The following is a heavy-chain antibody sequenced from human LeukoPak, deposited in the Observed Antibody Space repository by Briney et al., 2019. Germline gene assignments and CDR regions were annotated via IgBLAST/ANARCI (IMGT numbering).Heavy chain of an antibody. CDR3: ARAPYDSSGPELYY. J-gene: IGHJ4*02. Sequence: GGSLRLSCAASGFIFSNYWMHWVRQAPGKGLEWVSGISWNSGSIGYADSVKGRFTISRDNAKNSLYLQMNSLRAEDTALYYCARAPYDSSGPELYYWGQGTLVTVSS. CDR1: GFIFSNYW. V-gene: IGHV3-9*01. CDR2: ISWNSGSI. D-gene: IGHD3-22*01.